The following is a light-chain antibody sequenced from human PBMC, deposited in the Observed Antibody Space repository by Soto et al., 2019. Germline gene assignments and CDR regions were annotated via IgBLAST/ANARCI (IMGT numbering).Light chain of an antibody. CDR3: SSYASSITLV. Sequence: QSVLTQPASVSGSPGQSITISCTGTSSDVGGYDYVSWYQQHPGKAPKLLIFDVSKRPSGVSYRFSGSKSGNTASLTISGLQAEDEADYYCSSYASSITLVFGGVTKLTVL. CDR2: DVS. V-gene: IGLV2-14*01. J-gene: IGLJ2*01. CDR1: SSDVGGYDY.